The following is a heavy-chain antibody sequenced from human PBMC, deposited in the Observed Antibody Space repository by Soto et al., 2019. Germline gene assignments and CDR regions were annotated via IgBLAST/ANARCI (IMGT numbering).Heavy chain of an antibody. CDR2: ISAYNGNT. J-gene: IGHJ6*02. V-gene: IGHV1-18*01. D-gene: IGHD3-22*01. CDR3: AREMGTYYYDSSGYRYYYYYGMDV. CDR1: GYTFTSYG. Sequence: ASVKVSCKXSGYTFTSYGISWVRQAPGQGLEWMGWISAYNGNTNYAQKLQGRVTMTTDTSTSTAYMELRSLRSDDTAVYYCAREMGTYYYDSSGYRYYYYYGMDVWGQGTTVTVSS.